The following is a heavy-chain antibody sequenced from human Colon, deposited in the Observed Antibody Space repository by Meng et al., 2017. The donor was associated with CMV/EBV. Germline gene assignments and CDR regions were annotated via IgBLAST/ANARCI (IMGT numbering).Heavy chain of an antibody. CDR3: ARHYDSSWFGY. V-gene: IGHV5-51*01. J-gene: IGHJ4*02. Sequence: GESLKISCKSSGYSFATHWIGWVRQMPGEDLEWIGMIHSGDSKTIYSPFFQGQVTISADKSTSTAYLQWGSLQVSDSAMYYCARHYDSSWFGYWGQGTLVTVSS. CDR1: GYSFATHW. D-gene: IGHD6-13*01. CDR2: IHSGDSKT.